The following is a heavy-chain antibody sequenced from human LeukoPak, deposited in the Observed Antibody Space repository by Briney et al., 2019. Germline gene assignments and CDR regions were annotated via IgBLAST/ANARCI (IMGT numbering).Heavy chain of an antibody. V-gene: IGHV3-11*04. CDR2: ISSSSSTI. Sequence: GGSLRLSCAASGFTFSDYYMSWIRQAPGKGLEWVSSISSSSSTIYYADSVQGRFTISRDNAKNSLYLQMNSLRAEDTAVYYCARGRPIGDDAFDIWGQGTMVTVSS. CDR1: GFTFSDYY. D-gene: IGHD1-26*01. J-gene: IGHJ3*02. CDR3: ARGRPIGDDAFDI.